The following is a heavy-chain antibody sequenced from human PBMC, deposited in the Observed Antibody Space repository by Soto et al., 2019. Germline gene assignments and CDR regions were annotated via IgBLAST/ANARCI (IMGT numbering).Heavy chain of an antibody. CDR1: GFTFSSYA. D-gene: IGHD3-16*02. J-gene: IGHJ4*02. Sequence: GGSLRLSCAASGFTFSSYAMSWVRQAPGKGLEWVSAISGSGGSTYYADSVKGRFTISRDNSKNTLYLQMNSLRAEDTAVYYCAKDSHDYIWGSYRYYYFDYWGQGTLVTVSS. CDR3: AKDSHDYIWGSYRYYYFDY. CDR2: ISGSGGST. V-gene: IGHV3-23*01.